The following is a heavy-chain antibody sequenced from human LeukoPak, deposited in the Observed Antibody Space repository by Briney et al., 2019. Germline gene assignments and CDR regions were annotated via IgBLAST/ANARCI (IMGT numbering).Heavy chain of an antibody. D-gene: IGHD2-15*01. CDR1: GFTFSSYS. CDR2: FYTSGST. V-gene: IGHV4-4*08. CDR3: ARDGCSGGTCSPYN. Sequence: GSLRLSCAASGFTFSSYSMNWVRQAPGKGLEWIGRFYTSGSTNYNPSLKSRVTISVDTSKNQFSLKLSSVTAADTAVYYCARDGCSGGTCSPYNWGQGTLVTVSS. J-gene: IGHJ4*02.